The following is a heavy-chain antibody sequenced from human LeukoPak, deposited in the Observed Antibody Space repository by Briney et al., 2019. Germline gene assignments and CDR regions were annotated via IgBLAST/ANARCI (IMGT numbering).Heavy chain of an antibody. V-gene: IGHV3-7*01. Sequence: GGSLRLSCAASGITFSSYWMSWVRQAPGKGLEWVANINQDGSEIYYVDSVKGRFTISRDNAKNSLYLQMNSLRAEDTAVYYCAREGGRSQLYDYWGQGTLVTASS. J-gene: IGHJ4*02. CDR3: AREGGRSQLYDY. CDR1: GITFSSYW. CDR2: INQDGSEI. D-gene: IGHD1-1*01.